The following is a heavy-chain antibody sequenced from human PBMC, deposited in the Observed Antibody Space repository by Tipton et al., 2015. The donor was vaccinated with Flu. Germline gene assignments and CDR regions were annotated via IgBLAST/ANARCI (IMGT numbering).Heavy chain of an antibody. Sequence: SLRLSCAASGLTFSSYEMNWVRQAPGKGLEWVSYITSSGNTISYADSVRGRFTISRDNAKHSLYLQMNSLRVEDTAVYYCARVPWEQPDDGFDIWGQGTVVTVSS. J-gene: IGHJ3*02. CDR3: ARVPWEQPDDGFDI. CDR2: ITSSGNTI. V-gene: IGHV3-48*03. D-gene: IGHD1-26*01. CDR1: GLTFSSYE.